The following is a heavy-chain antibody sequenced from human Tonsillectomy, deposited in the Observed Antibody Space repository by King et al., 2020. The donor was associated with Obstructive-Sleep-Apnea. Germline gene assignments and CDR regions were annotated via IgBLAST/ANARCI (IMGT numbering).Heavy chain of an antibody. V-gene: IGHV3-21*01. D-gene: IGHD5-18*01. CDR2: ISSSSSYI. CDR3: ARSGDAAMVRGSFDY. Sequence: QLVQSGGGLVKPGGSLRLSCAASAFTFSRYSMNWVRQAPGKGLEWVSSISSSSSYIYYADSVKGRFTISRDNAKNSLYLQMNSLRAEDTAVYYCARSGDAAMVRGSFDYWGQGTLVTVSS. J-gene: IGHJ4*02. CDR1: AFTFSRYS.